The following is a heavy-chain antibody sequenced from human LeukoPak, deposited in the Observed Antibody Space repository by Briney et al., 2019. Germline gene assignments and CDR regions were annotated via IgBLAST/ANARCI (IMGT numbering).Heavy chain of an antibody. CDR2: ISCNSGSI. V-gene: IGHV3-9*03. CDR1: GFTFDDYA. Sequence: GGSLRLSCAASGFTFDDYAMHWVRQAPGKGLEWVSGISCNSGSIGYADSVKGRFTISRDNAKNSLYLQMNSLRAEDMALYYCAKGGLLGYCSSTSCLDAFDIWGQGTMVTVSS. J-gene: IGHJ3*02. D-gene: IGHD2-2*01. CDR3: AKGGLLGYCSSTSCLDAFDI.